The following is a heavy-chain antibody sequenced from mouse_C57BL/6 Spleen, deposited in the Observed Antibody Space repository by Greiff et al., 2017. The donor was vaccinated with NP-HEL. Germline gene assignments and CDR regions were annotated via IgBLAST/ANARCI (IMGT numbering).Heavy chain of an antibody. CDR3: ARDYVYAMDY. CDR1: GFTFSDYY. D-gene: IGHD1-1*01. V-gene: IGHV5-16*01. J-gene: IGHJ4*01. CDR2: INYDGSST. Sequence: EVNVVESEGGLVQPGSSMKLSCTASGFTFSDYYMAWVRQVPEKGLEWVANINYDGSSTYYLDSLKSRFIISRDNAKNILYLQMSSLKSEDTATYYCARDYVYAMDYWGQGTSVTVSS.